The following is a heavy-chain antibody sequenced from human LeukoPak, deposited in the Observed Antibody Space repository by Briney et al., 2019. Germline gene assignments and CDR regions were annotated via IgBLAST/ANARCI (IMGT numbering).Heavy chain of an antibody. D-gene: IGHD2-15*01. CDR3: AKVADYYYMDV. CDR2: ISSSSSTI. J-gene: IGHJ6*03. CDR1: GFTFSSYS. V-gene: IGHV3-48*01. Sequence: GGSLRLSCAASGFTFSSYSMNWVRQAPGKGLEWVSYISSSSSTIYYADSVKGRFTTSRDNAKNSLYLQMNSLRAEDTAVYYCAKVADYYYMDVWGKGTTVTVSS.